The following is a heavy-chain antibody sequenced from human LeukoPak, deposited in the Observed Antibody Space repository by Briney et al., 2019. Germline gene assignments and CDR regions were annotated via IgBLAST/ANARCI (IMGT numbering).Heavy chain of an antibody. CDR2: VNPNSGGT. V-gene: IGHV1-2*02. CDR1: GYTFTGYY. D-gene: IGHD4-17*01. CDR3: ARDGATVTGGRNWFAP. J-gene: IGHJ5*02. Sequence: ASVKVSCKASGYTFTGYYMHWVRQAPGQGLEWMGWVNPNSGGTNYAQKFQGRDTMTRHTSISTAYMELSRLRSDDTPVYYCARDGATVTGGRNWFAPWGQGTLVTVSS.